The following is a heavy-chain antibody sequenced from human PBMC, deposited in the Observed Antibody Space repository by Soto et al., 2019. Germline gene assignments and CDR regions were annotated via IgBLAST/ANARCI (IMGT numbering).Heavy chain of an antibody. J-gene: IGHJ6*03. CDR2: ITWHSGGM. V-gene: IGHV3-9*01. Sequence: EVQLVESGGGLVQPGRSLRLSCIASGFNFNDHGMHWVRQAPGKGLEWVSGITWHSGGMGYADSVKGRFTISRDNAKNSLYLQMNSLRIEETAMYSCAKEDSGFWGYMDVWGKGTRVNVSS. CDR3: AKEDSGFWGYMDV. CDR1: GFNFNDHG. D-gene: IGHD3-16*01.